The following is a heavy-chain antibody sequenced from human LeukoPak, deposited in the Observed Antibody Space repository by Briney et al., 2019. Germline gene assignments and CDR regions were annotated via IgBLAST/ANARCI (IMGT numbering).Heavy chain of an antibody. Sequence: GGSLRLSCAASGFTFSSYSMNWLRQAPGKGLEWVSSISSSRSYIYYADSVKGRFTISRDNAKNSLYLQMNSLRAEDTAGYYCARDPGTDSSGYTWYFDLWGRGTLVTVSS. V-gene: IGHV3-21*01. CDR3: ARDPGTDSSGYTWYFDL. D-gene: IGHD3-22*01. J-gene: IGHJ2*01. CDR2: ISSSRSYI. CDR1: GFTFSSYS.